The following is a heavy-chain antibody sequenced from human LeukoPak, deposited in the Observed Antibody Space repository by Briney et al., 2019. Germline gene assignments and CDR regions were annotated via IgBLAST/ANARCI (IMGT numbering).Heavy chain of an antibody. D-gene: IGHD3-3*01. CDR3: ARAPYDFWSGFPFGLDY. V-gene: IGHV3-21*01. J-gene: IGHJ4*02. Sequence: GGSLRLSCAASGFTFSSYSMSWVRQAPGKGLELVSSISSSSSYIYYADSVKGRFTISRDNAKNSLYLQMNSLRAEDTAVYYCARAPYDFWSGFPFGLDYWGQGTLVTVSS. CDR2: ISSSSSYI. CDR1: GFTFSSYS.